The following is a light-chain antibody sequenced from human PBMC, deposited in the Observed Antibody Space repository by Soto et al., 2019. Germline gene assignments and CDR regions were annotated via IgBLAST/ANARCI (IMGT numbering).Light chain of an antibody. CDR3: QQYGSSPVT. V-gene: IGKV3-20*01. Sequence: EIVLTQSPGTLSLSPGERATLSCRASQSLSNNYLAWYQQIPGQAPRLLIYGASVRATGIPDRFSGSGSGTDFTLTISRLEPKDFAVYFCQQYGSSPVTFGGGTKVEIK. CDR2: GAS. J-gene: IGKJ4*01. CDR1: QSLSNNY.